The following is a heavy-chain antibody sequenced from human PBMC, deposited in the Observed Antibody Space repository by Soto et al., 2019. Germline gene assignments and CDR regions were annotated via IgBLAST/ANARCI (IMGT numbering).Heavy chain of an antibody. D-gene: IGHD5-12*01. J-gene: IGHJ4*02. V-gene: IGHV1-69*01. Sequence: QVQLVHSGAEVKKPGSSVKVSCKASGVTFNRQDMRWVRQASGQGLEWMGGIIPMFGTPHYAEKFQDRVTITADESTGTAYLELSSLTSEDTAVYYCAKSEGRDGYSFDYWGPGTLVTVS. CDR3: AKSEGRDGYSFDY. CDR2: IIPMFGTP. CDR1: GVTFNRQD.